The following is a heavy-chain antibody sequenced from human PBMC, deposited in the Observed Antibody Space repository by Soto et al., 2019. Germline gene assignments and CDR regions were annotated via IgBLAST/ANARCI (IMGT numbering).Heavy chain of an antibody. Sequence: GGSLRLSCSASGFTFSSYAMYWVRQAPGKGLEYASAISSNGGSTYYADSVKGRFTISRDNSKNTLYLQMSSLRAEDTAVYYCVKNHDYGDYYYGMDVWGQGTTVTVSS. CDR2: ISSNGGST. CDR1: GFTFSSYA. D-gene: IGHD4-17*01. J-gene: IGHJ6*02. V-gene: IGHV3-64D*06. CDR3: VKNHDYGDYYYGMDV.